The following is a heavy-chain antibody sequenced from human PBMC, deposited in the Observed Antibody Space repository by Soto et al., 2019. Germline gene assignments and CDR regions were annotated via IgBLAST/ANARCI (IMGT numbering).Heavy chain of an antibody. CDR3: ATPGIAVAGVYSVDY. Sequence: GESLKMSCNGSGYSFTIYWIGLVLQMPGKGLEWMWIIYPGDSDTRYSPSFQGQVTISADKSISTAYLQWSSLKASDTAMYYCATPGIAVAGVYSVDYWGQGTLVTVSS. CDR2: IYPGDSDT. J-gene: IGHJ4*02. D-gene: IGHD6-19*01. V-gene: IGHV5-51*01. CDR1: GYSFTIYW.